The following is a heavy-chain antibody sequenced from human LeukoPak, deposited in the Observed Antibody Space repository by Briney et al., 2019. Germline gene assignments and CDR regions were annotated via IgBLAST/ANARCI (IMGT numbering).Heavy chain of an antibody. Sequence: GGSLRLSCAASGFTFSSYSMNWVPQAPGKGLEWVSSISSSSRYIYYADSVKGRFTISRDNANNSLYLQMNSLRAEDTAVYYCAGGLSAVGATDYWGQGTLVTVSS. CDR3: AGGLSAVGATDY. V-gene: IGHV3-21*01. CDR1: GFTFSSYS. CDR2: ISSSSRYI. D-gene: IGHD1-26*01. J-gene: IGHJ4*02.